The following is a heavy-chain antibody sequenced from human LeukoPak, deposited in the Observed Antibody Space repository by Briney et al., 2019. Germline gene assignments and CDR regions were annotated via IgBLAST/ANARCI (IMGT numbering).Heavy chain of an antibody. V-gene: IGHV4-59*01. J-gene: IGHJ3*02. CDR2: IYHSGST. Sequence: SETLSLTCTVSGGSISSYYWSWIRQPPGKGLEWIGYIYHSGSTNYNPSLKSRVTISVDTSKNQFSLKLSSVTAADTAVYYCARDLDVSSSWSIDAFDIWGQGTMVTVSS. D-gene: IGHD6-13*01. CDR3: ARDLDVSSSWSIDAFDI. CDR1: GGSISSYY.